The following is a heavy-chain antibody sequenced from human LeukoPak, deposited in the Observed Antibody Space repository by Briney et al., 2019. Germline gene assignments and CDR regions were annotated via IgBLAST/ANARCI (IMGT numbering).Heavy chain of an antibody. Sequence: GGSLRLSCAASGFTFSRYSMNWVRQAPGKGLEWVSYISSSSSTIYYADSVKGRFTISRDNAKNSLHLQMNSLRDEDTAVYYCARPGYSYGFDYWGQGTLVTVSS. J-gene: IGHJ4*02. CDR2: ISSSSSTI. D-gene: IGHD5-18*01. CDR1: GFTFSRYS. V-gene: IGHV3-48*02. CDR3: ARPGYSYGFDY.